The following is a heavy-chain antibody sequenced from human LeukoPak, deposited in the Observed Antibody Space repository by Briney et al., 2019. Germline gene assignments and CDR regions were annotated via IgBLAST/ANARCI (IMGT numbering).Heavy chain of an antibody. Sequence: SEKVSCKASGGTFSSYAISWVRQAPGQGLEWMGGIIPIFGTANYAQKIQGRVTITADESTSTAYMELSSLRSEDTAVYYCASRTYCSGGSCYGHFDYWGQGTLVTVSS. J-gene: IGHJ4*02. D-gene: IGHD2-15*01. CDR1: GGTFSSYA. V-gene: IGHV1-69*13. CDR2: IIPIFGTA. CDR3: ASRTYCSGGSCYGHFDY.